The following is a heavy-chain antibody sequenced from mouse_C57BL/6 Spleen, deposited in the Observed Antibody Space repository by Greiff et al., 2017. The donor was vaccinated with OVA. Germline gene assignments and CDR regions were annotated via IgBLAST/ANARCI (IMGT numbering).Heavy chain of an antibody. V-gene: IGHV5-4*01. J-gene: IGHJ1*03. D-gene: IGHD1-1*01. CDR2: ISDGGSYT. Sequence: EVQRVESGGGLVKPGGSLKLSCAASGFTFSSYAMSWVRQTPEKRLEWVATISDGGSYTYYPDNVKGRFTISRDNAKNNLYLQMSHLKSEDTAMYYCARDEDYYGSSYPYFDVWGTGTTVTVSS. CDR1: GFTFSSYA. CDR3: ARDEDYYGSSYPYFDV.